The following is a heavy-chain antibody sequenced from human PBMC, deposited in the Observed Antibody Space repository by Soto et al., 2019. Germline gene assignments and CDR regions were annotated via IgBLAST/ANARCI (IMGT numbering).Heavy chain of an antibody. CDR2: ISGSGGNT. CDR3: AKGGYKYGYYYHGMDV. CDR1: GFTFKSYT. D-gene: IGHD5-18*01. J-gene: IGHJ6*02. V-gene: IGHV3-23*01. Sequence: HPGGSLRLSCAAFGFTFKSYTINWVRQAPGKGLEWVSSISGSGGNTYYADSVKGRFTISRDNSKSTLYLQMNSLRVEDTAIYYCAKGGYKYGYYYHGMDVWGQGTTVTVSS.